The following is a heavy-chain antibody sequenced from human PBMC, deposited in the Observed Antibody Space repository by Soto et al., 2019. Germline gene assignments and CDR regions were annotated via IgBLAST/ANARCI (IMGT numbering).Heavy chain of an antibody. J-gene: IGHJ6*02. V-gene: IGHV4-59*08. CDR3: TTKGFGPLHGLVDV. CDR1: GGYFTSITNHY. CDR2: ISYSGYT. Sequence: PSETLSLTCSFSGGYFTSITNHYCSWFWQASGKGLECIGYISYSGYTSYNPYLKSRLSISVDTSKNQVSLKLASVTAADTAVYYCTTKGFGPLHGLVDVWGQGTTVT. D-gene: IGHD3-10*01.